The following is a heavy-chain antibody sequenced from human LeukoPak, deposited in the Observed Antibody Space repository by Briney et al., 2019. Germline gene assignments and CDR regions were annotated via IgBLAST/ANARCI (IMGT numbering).Heavy chain of an antibody. J-gene: IGHJ4*02. CDR3: ARPRYYYDSSGYCDY. CDR2: INPNSGGT. CDR1: GYTFTGYY. Sequence: ASVKLSCNASGYTFTGYYMHWVRQAPGQGLEWMGWINPNSGGTNYAQKFQGRVTMTRDTSISTAYMELSRLRSDDTAVYYCARPRYYYDSSGYCDYWGQGTLVTVSS. V-gene: IGHV1-2*02. D-gene: IGHD3-22*01.